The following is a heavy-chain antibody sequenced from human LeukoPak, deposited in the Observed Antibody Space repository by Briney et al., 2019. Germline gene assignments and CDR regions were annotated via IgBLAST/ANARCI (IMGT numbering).Heavy chain of an antibody. D-gene: IGHD2-2*01. J-gene: IGHJ6*02. CDR3: ARDLEPTIVVVPAATGDYGMDV. CDR2: ISSSSSYI. CDR1: GFTFSSYS. V-gene: IGHV3-21*01. Sequence: GGSLRLSCAASGFTFSSYSMNWVRQAPGKGLEWVSSISSSSSYIYYADSVKGRFTISRDNAKNSLYLQMNSLRAEDTAVYYCARDLEPTIVVVPAATGDYGMDVWGQGTMVTVSS.